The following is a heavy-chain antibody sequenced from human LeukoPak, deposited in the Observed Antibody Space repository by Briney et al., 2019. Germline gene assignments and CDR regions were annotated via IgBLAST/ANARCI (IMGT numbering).Heavy chain of an antibody. CDR3: ARSGYGGSYYGGYYYMDV. CDR2: INHSGST. D-gene: IGHD1-26*01. CDR1: GGSFSGYY. J-gene: IGHJ6*03. Sequence: MSSETLSLTCAVYGGSFSGYYWSWIRQPPGKGLEWIGEINHSGSTNYNPSLKSRVTISVDTSKSQFSLKLSSVTAADTAVYYCARSGYGGSYYGGYYYMDVWGKGTTVTVSS. V-gene: IGHV4-34*01.